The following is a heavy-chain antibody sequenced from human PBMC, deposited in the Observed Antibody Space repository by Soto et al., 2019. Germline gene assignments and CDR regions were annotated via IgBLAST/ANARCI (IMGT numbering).Heavy chain of an antibody. CDR1: GGPISSRTYS. V-gene: IGHV4-39*01. Sequence: PSETLSLTCAVSGGPISSRTYSWGWIRQPPGKSLKWIGTIYSQGNTYSNPSLKSRVTISVDTSNNQFSLNLSSATAADTAVYSCALLRWGQYYSGMDDWGQGSTVSVSS. CDR2: IYSQGNT. D-gene: IGHD1-26*01. CDR3: ALLRWGQYYSGMDD. J-gene: IGHJ6*02.